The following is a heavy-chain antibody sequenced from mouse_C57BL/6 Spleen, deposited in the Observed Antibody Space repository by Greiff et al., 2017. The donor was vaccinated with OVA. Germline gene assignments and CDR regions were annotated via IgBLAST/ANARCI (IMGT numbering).Heavy chain of an antibody. CDR2: IYPRSGNT. D-gene: IGHD2-4*01. CDR3: ARWDDYDGYFDV. V-gene: IGHV1-81*01. J-gene: IGHJ1*03. CDR1: GYTFTSYG. Sequence: VKLVESGAELARPGASVKLSCKASGYTFTSYGISWVKQRTGQGLEWIGEIYPRSGNTYYNEKFKGKATLTADKSSSTAYMELRSLTSEDSAVYFCARWDDYDGYFDVWGTGTTVTVSS.